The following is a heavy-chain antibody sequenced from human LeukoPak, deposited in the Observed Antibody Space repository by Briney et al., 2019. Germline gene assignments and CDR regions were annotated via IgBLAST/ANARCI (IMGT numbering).Heavy chain of an antibody. Sequence: PGGSLRLSCAASGFTVYNNYITWVRQAPGKGLECVSVIYSHGATYYAVSVKGRFTISRDKSKNTLYLQMNDLRPDDTAVYYCTRKTDSGGSGDYWGQGALVTVSS. V-gene: IGHV3-53*01. CDR3: TRKTDSGGSGDY. CDR2: IYSHGAT. CDR1: GFTVYNNY. J-gene: IGHJ4*02. D-gene: IGHD3-22*01.